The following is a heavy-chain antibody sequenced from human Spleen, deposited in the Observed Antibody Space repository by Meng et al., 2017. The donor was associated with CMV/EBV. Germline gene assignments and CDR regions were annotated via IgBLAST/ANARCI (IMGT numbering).Heavy chain of an antibody. CDR1: GGSFSGYY. Sequence: QVQLQQWGAGLLKPSETLSPTCAVYGGSFSGYYWSWIRQPPGKGLEWIGEINHSGSTNYNPSLKSRVTISVDTSKNQFSLKLSSVTAADTAVYYCAGKYYDFWSGYYQSYFDYWGQGTLVTVSS. CDR3: AGKYYDFWSGYYQSYFDY. CDR2: INHSGST. V-gene: IGHV4-34*01. J-gene: IGHJ4*02. D-gene: IGHD3-3*01.